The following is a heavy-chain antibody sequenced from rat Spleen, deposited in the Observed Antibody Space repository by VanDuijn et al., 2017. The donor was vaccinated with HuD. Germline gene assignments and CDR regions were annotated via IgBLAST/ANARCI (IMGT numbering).Heavy chain of an antibody. CDR3: ARRHYGYTDYFDY. CDR1: GFTFSDYE. Sequence: EVQLVESGGGLVQPGRSLRLSCAGSGFTFSDYEMTWVRQVPKNGLEWVASISYEGSSAYYGDSVKGRFTISRDNAKSTLSLQMDSLRSEDTATYYCARRHYGYTDYFDYWGQGVMVTVSS. CDR2: ISYEGSSA. J-gene: IGHJ2*01. D-gene: IGHD1-9*01. V-gene: IGHV5-17*01.